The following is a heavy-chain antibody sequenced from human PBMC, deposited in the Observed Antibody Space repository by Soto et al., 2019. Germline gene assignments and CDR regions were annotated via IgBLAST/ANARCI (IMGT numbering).Heavy chain of an antibody. CDR1: GGSISSGGYS. CDR3: ARSDGRY. J-gene: IGHJ4*02. CDR2: IYHSGNT. Sequence: PSETLSLTCTGSGGSISSGGYSWSWIRQPPGKGLEWIGYIYHSGNTYYNPSLNSRVTISIDRSKNQFSLKLSSVTAADTAVYYCARSDGRYWGQGTLVTVSS. V-gene: IGHV4-30-2*01.